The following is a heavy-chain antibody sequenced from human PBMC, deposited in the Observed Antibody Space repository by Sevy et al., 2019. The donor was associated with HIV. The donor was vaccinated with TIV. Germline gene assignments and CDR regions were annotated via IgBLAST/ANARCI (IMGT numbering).Heavy chain of an antibody. V-gene: IGHV3-48*02. J-gene: IGHJ4*02. CDR3: ARVHPDEHYFDY. CDR2: ISSSSSTI. CDR1: GFTFSSYS. Sequence: GGFLRLSCAASGFTFSSYSMNWVRQAPGKGLEWVSYISSSSSTIYYADSVKGRFTVSRDNAKNSLYLQMNSLRDEDTAVYYCARVHPDEHYFDYWGQGTLVTVSS.